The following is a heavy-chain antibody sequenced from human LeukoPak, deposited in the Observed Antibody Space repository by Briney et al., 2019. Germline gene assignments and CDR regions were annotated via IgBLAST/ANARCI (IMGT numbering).Heavy chain of an antibody. D-gene: IGHD2-8*02. J-gene: IGHJ4*02. V-gene: IGHV1-8*03. CDR2: MNPNSGNT. Sequence: ASVKVSCKASGYTFTSYDINWVRQGTGQGLEWMGWMNPNSGNTGYAEKFQGRVTITRNTSISTAYMELSSLRSEDTAIYYCATYRQVLLPFESWGQGTLVTVSS. CDR3: ATYRQVLLPFES. CDR1: GYTFTSYD.